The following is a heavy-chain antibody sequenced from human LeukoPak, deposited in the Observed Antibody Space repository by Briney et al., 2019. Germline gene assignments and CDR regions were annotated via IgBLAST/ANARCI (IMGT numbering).Heavy chain of an antibody. CDR2: INHSGST. V-gene: IGHV4-34*01. Sequence: RPSETLSLTCAVYGGTFSGYYWNWIRQPPGKGLEWIGEINHSGSTNYNPSLKSRVTISVDTSKNQFSLKLSSVTAADTAVYYCARRGYSSLSNWGQGTLVTVSS. D-gene: IGHD6-13*01. CDR1: GGTFSGYY. CDR3: ARRGYSSLSN. J-gene: IGHJ4*02.